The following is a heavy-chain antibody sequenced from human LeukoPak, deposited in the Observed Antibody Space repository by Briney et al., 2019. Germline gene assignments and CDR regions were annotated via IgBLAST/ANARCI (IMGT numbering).Heavy chain of an antibody. D-gene: IGHD4-17*01. CDR3: AKDYGDYEDYYAMDV. Sequence: TGGSLRLSCAASGFTFSSYWMSWVRQAPGKGLEWVSAISGSGDSTHYADSVKGRFTISRDNSKNTLYLQMNSLRAEDTAVYYCAKDYGDYEDYYAMDVWGQGTTVTVSS. V-gene: IGHV3-23*01. CDR1: GFTFSSYW. J-gene: IGHJ6*02. CDR2: ISGSGDST.